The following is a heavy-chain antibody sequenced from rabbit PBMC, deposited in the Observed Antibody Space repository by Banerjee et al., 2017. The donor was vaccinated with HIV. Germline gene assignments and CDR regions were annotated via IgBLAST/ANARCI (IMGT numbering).Heavy chain of an antibody. D-gene: IGHD2-1*01. CDR1: GIDFSSYYY. V-gene: IGHV1S45*01. J-gene: IGHJ6*01. CDR2: IYVDFIGST. Sequence: QQQLEESGGGLVKPGGTLTLTCKASGIDFSSYYYMCWVRQAPGKGLEWIACIYVDFIGSTYYASWAKGRFTISKTSSTTVTLQMTSLTAADTATYFCARVDDYGDLWGPGTLVTVS. CDR3: ARVDDYGDL.